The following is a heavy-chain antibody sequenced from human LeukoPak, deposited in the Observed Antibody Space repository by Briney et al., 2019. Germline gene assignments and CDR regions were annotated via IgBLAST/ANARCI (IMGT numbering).Heavy chain of an antibody. CDR1: GFTVSTYG. D-gene: IGHD5-12*01. J-gene: IGHJ4*02. Sequence: GGSLRLSCAASGFTVSTYGMSWVRQAPGKGPEWVSGFSGSEDSAYYADSVKGRFTISRDNSKNTLYLQMNSLRAEDTAVYYCAKDSHIVATIGYWGQGTLVTVSS. CDR2: FSGSEDSA. V-gene: IGHV3-23*01. CDR3: AKDSHIVATIGY.